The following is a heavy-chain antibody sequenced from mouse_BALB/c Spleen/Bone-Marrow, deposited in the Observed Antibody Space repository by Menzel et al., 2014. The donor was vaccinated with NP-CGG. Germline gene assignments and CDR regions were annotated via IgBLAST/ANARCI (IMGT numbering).Heavy chain of an antibody. CDR1: GYTFTDYA. J-gene: IGHJ4*01. V-gene: IGHV1-67*01. CDR2: ISTYXGNT. CDR3: ARDYGSRIYAMDY. Sequence: VKLAESGPELVRPGVSVKISCQGSGYTFTDYAMHWVKQSHATGLEWIGVISTYXGNTNYKQKFKGKATMTVDKSSSTAYMELARLTSEDSAIYYCARDYGSRIYAMDYWGQGISVTVSS. D-gene: IGHD1-1*01.